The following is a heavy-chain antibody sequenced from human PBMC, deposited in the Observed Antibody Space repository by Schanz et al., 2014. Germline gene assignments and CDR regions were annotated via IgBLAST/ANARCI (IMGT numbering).Heavy chain of an antibody. Sequence: EVQLLESGGGLVQHGGSLRLSCAASGLTFTNYWMTWVRQAPGKGLEWGANIKQDGNEKYHVDPVKGRFTIARDNAKKSMYLRMNSLRAEDTAVYYCARGHYGLDVWGPGTSVTVSS. CDR2: IKQDGNEK. D-gene: IGHD3-10*01. CDR1: GLTFTNYW. V-gene: IGHV3-7*01. J-gene: IGHJ6*02. CDR3: ARGHYGLDV.